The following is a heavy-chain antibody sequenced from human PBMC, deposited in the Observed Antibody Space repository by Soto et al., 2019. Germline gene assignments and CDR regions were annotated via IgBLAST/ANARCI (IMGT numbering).Heavy chain of an antibody. CDR2: IYYSGST. D-gene: IGHD3-22*01. CDR1: GGSISSGGYS. Sequence: TLSLTCAVSGGSISSGGYSGSWIRQPPGKGLEWIGYIYYSGSTYYNPSLKSRVTISVDTSKNQFSLKLSSVTAADTAVYYCAREPPYYDSSGIDYWGQGTLVTVSS. V-gene: IGHV4-30-2*05. J-gene: IGHJ4*02. CDR3: AREPPYYDSSGIDY.